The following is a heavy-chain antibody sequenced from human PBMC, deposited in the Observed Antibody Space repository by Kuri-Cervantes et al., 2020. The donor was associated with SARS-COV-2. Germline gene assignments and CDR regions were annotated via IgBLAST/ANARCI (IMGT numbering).Heavy chain of an antibody. V-gene: IGHV4-38-2*01. CDR3: ARGGIAARLVFDY. Sequence: SQTLSLTCAVSGYSISSGYYWGWIRQPPGKGLEWIGSIYHSGSTYYNPSLKSRVTISVDTSKNQFSLKLSSVTAADTAVYYCARGGIAARLVFDYWGQGTLVTVSS. CDR1: GYSISSGYY. CDR2: IYHSGST. J-gene: IGHJ4*02. D-gene: IGHD6-6*01.